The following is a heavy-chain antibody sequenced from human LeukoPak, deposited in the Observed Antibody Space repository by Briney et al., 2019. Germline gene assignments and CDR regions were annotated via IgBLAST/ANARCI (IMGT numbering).Heavy chain of an antibody. Sequence: ASVKVSCKASGYTLTSYGISWVRQAPGQGLEWMGWISAYNGNTNYAQKLQGRVTMTTDTSTSTAYMELRSLRSDDTAVYYCARDRPYSSGWYGAYGMGVWGQGTTVTVSS. CDR2: ISAYNGNT. J-gene: IGHJ6*02. CDR1: GYTLTSYG. D-gene: IGHD6-19*01. V-gene: IGHV1-18*01. CDR3: ARDRPYSSGWYGAYGMGV.